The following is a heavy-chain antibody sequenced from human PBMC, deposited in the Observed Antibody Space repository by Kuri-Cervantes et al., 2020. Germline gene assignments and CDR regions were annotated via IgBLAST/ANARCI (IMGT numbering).Heavy chain of an antibody. J-gene: IGHJ4*02. V-gene: IGHV3-30*02. CDR3: ARDPPGSGWSLDY. CDR2: IWADGSRQ. CDR1: GFAFSSYA. Sequence: GGSLRLSCAASGFAFSSYAMHWVRQAPGKGLEWVAFIWADGSRQDYADSVRGRFIISRDNSKNTVYLQMNSLRPEDTAVYYCARDPPGSGWSLDYWGQGNLVTVSS. D-gene: IGHD6-19*01.